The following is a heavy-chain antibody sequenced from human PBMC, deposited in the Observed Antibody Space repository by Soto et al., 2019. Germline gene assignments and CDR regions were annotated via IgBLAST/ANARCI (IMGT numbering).Heavy chain of an antibody. J-gene: IGHJ6*02. CDR3: AKDGVAAAGIDYYYYGMDV. Sequence: GGSLRLSCAASGFTFSSYGMHWVRQAPGKGLEWVAVISYDGSNKYYADSVKGRFTISRDNSKNTLYLQVNSLRAEDTAVYYCAKDGVAAAGIDYYYYGMDVWGQGTTVTVSS. D-gene: IGHD6-13*01. V-gene: IGHV3-30*18. CDR1: GFTFSSYG. CDR2: ISYDGSNK.